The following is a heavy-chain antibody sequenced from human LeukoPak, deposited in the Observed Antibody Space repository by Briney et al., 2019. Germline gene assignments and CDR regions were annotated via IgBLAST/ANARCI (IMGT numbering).Heavy chain of an antibody. Sequence: ASVKVSCKASGYTFSSCDINWVRQATGQGLEWMGWMNPNSGNTGYAQKFQGRVTMTKNTSITTAYMDLSSLRSEDTAVYYCARALSWTTESYYYMDVWGKGTTVTVSS. CDR2: MNPNSGNT. CDR1: GYTFSSCD. D-gene: IGHD3/OR15-3a*01. CDR3: ARALSWTTESYYYMDV. J-gene: IGHJ6*03. V-gene: IGHV1-8*01.